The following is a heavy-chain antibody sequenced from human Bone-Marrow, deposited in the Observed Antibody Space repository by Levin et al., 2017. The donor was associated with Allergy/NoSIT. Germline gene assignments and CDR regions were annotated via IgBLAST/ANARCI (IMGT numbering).Heavy chain of an antibody. CDR1: GYSFSTYY. Sequence: GESLKISCEGSGYSFSTYYITWVRQMPGKGLEWMGRIDPSDSYTNYSPSFQGHVTISADKSINTAYLQWSSLQASDTAMYYCARLLRGSYYYMDVWGKGTTVTVSS. CDR3: ARLLRGSYYYMDV. J-gene: IGHJ6*03. CDR2: IDPSDSYT. V-gene: IGHV5-10-1*01. D-gene: IGHD3-10*01.